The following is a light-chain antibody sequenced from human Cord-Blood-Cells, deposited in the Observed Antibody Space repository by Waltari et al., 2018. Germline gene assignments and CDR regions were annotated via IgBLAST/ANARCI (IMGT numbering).Light chain of an antibody. Sequence: DIQMTQSPSSLSASVGDRVTITCQASQDISNYLNWYQQKPGKAPKLLIYDASNLEKGVPSRFSGSGSGTDFTCTISSLQPEDIATYYCQQYDNLPLTFGGGAKVEIK. CDR1: QDISNY. V-gene: IGKV1-33*01. CDR2: DAS. J-gene: IGKJ4*01. CDR3: QQYDNLPLT.